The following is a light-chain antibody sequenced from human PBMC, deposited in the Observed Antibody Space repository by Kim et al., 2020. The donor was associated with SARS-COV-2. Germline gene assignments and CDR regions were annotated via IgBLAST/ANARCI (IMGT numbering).Light chain of an antibody. Sequence: QSALTQPASVSGSPGQSITISCTGTSSDVGGHNSVSWYQQSPGKTPKLMIYDVSNRPSGISNRCSAFKSANTASLTISGLQAEDEADYYCCSYGSGSTYVFGSGTKVTVL. V-gene: IGLV2-14*03. CDR1: SSDVGGHNS. CDR3: CSYGSGSTYV. CDR2: DVS. J-gene: IGLJ1*01.